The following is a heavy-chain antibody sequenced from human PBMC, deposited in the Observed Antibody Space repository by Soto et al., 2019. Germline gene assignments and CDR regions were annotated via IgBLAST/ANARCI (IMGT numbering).Heavy chain of an antibody. D-gene: IGHD1-26*01. CDR2: IWHDGNNK. CDR1: GFTFSNYG. Sequence: GGSLRLSCAASGFTFSNYGMHWVRQAPGKGLEWVAIIWHDGNNKYYADSVRGRFIISRDNSKNRLYLQMNSLRAEDTAVYYCPSDLVGASDSYGLDVWGQGTPVTVSS. J-gene: IGHJ6*02. V-gene: IGHV3-33*01. CDR3: PSDLVGASDSYGLDV.